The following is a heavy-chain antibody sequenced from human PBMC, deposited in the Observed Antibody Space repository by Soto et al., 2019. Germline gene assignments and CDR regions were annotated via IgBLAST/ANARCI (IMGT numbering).Heavy chain of an antibody. J-gene: IGHJ4*02. Sequence: ASVKVSCKASGYTFTGYYMHWVRQAPGQGLEWMGWINPNSGGTNYAQKFQGWATMTRDTSISTAYMELSRLRSDDTAVYYCALGYCSGGSCFPLAYWGQGTLVTVSS. CDR1: GYTFTGYY. D-gene: IGHD2-15*01. CDR2: INPNSGGT. CDR3: ALGYCSGGSCFPLAY. V-gene: IGHV1-2*04.